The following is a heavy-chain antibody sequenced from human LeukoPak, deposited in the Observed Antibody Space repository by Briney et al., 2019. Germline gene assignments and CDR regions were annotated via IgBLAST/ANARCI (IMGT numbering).Heavy chain of an antibody. CDR2: ISPNSGGT. V-gene: IGHV1-2*02. D-gene: IGHD6-6*01. Sequence: GASVKVSCKASGYTLTDYYMHWVRQAPGQGLEWMGWISPNSGGTDYAQNFQGRVTMTRDTSVSTAYMALSSLRSADTALYSCARSNIATRRGENWFDPWGQGTLVTVSS. CDR1: GYTLTDYY. J-gene: IGHJ5*02. CDR3: ARSNIATRRGENWFDP.